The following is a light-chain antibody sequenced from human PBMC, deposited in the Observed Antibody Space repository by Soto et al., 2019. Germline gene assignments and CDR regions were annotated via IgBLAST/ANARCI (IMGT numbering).Light chain of an antibody. Sequence: DIVMTQSPLSLPVTPGEPASISCRSSQSLLHSIGYNYLDWYVQKPGQPPQLLIYLGSNRASGVPDRFSGGGSGTDFTLKISRVEAEDVGVYYCMEALQTPPTFGQGTKVEIK. CDR1: QSLLHSIGYNY. V-gene: IGKV2-28*01. J-gene: IGKJ1*01. CDR3: MEALQTPPT. CDR2: LGS.